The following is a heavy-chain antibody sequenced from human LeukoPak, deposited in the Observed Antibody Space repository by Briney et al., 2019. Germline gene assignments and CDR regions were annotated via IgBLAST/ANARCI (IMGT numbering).Heavy chain of an antibody. CDR3: ARDRAFLGATLAFDI. CDR1: GFTFSSYS. V-gene: IGHV3-21*01. J-gene: IGHJ3*02. D-gene: IGHD1-26*01. Sequence: GGSLRLSCAASGFTFSSYSMNWVRQAPGKGLEWVSSISSSSSYIYYADSVKGRFTISRDNAKNSLYLQMNSLRAEDTAVYYCARDRAFLGATLAFDIWGQGTMVTVSS. CDR2: ISSSSSYI.